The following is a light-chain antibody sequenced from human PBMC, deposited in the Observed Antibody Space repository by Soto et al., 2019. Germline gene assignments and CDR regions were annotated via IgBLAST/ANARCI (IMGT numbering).Light chain of an antibody. CDR3: QQYGSSPLT. CDR2: RAS. J-gene: IGKJ4*01. V-gene: IGKV3-20*01. Sequence: DIVLTQSPGTLSLSPGARAPLSCRASQSVSSNYLAWYQQKPGQTPKVLIYRASTRATGIPDRFSGSGSGTDFTLTISRLEAEDVAVYYCQQYGSSPLTFGGGTKVDIK. CDR1: QSVSSNY.